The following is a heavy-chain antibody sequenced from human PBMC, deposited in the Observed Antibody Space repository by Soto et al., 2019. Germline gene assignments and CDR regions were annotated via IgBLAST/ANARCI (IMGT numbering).Heavy chain of an antibody. CDR3: AKDAYYDSSGQFDY. D-gene: IGHD3-22*01. CDR2: IAFDGSFK. J-gene: IGHJ4*02. Sequence: QVQLVESGGGVVQPGRSLRLSCAASGFTFSTYSMHWVRQAPGKGLEWLAVIAFDGSFKYYADSVKGRFTISRDNSKSTLYVQMNSLRPEDTAMYYCAKDAYYDSSGQFDYWGQGTLVTVSS. V-gene: IGHV3-30*18. CDR1: GFTFSTYS.